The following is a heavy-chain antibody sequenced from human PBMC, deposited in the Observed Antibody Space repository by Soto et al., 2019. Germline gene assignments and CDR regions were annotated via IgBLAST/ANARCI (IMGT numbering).Heavy chain of an antibody. V-gene: IGHV1-69*13. Sequence: SVKVSCKASGGTFSSYAISWVRQAPGQGLEWMGGIIPIFGTANYAQKFQGRVTITADESTSTAYMELSGLRSEDTAVYYCARGITMIVVVPDAFDIWGQGTMVTVSS. CDR2: IIPIFGTA. CDR3: ARGITMIVVVPDAFDI. J-gene: IGHJ3*02. CDR1: GGTFSSYA. D-gene: IGHD3-22*01.